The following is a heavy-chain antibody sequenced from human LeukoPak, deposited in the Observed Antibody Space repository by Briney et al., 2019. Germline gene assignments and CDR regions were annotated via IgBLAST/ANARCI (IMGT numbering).Heavy chain of an antibody. CDR2: INHSGST. CDR3: ASRRITRFLDY. Sequence: SETLSLTCAVYGGSFSGYYWSWIRQPPGKGLEWIGEINHSGSTNYNPSLKSRVTISVDTSKNQFSLKLSSVTAADTAVYYCASRRITRFLDYWGQGTLVTVSS. J-gene: IGHJ4*02. V-gene: IGHV4-34*01. CDR1: GGSFSGYY. D-gene: IGHD3-10*02.